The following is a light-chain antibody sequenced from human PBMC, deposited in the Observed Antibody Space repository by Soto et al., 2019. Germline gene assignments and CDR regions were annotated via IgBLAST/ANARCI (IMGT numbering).Light chain of an antibody. CDR2: HAS. CDR1: QSISNW. V-gene: IGKV1-5*01. J-gene: IGKJ1*01. CDR3: QQYNSYS. Sequence: DIQLTQSQSLLSASVGDRVAITCRASQSISNWFAWYQQKPGTAPKLLIYHASTLESGVPSRFSGSGSGTEFTLTISSLQPDDFATYYCQQYNSYSFGQGTKVDIK.